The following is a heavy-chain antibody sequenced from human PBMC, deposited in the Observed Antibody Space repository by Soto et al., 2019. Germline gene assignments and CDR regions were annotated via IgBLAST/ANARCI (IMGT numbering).Heavy chain of an antibody. CDR3: ARDGGRRFLEWLLMDV. V-gene: IGHV3-11*01. Sequence: GGSLRLSCAASGFTFSDYYMSWIRQAPGKGLEWASYISSSGSTIYYADSVKGRFTISRDNAKNSLYLQMNSLRAEDTAVYYCARDGGRRFLEWLLMDVWGQGTTVTVSS. CDR1: GFTFSDYY. CDR2: ISSSGSTI. D-gene: IGHD3-3*01. J-gene: IGHJ6*02.